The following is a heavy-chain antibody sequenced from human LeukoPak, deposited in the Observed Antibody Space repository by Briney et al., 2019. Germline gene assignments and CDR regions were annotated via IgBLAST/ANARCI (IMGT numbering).Heavy chain of an antibody. CDR3: ARDPSPTVTTAFDY. V-gene: IGHV3-33*01. CDR1: GFTFSSYG. CDR2: IWYDGSNK. Sequence: GGSLRLSCAASGFTFSSYGMHWVRQAPGKGLEWVAVIWYDGSNKYYADSVKGRFPISRDNSKNTLYLQMNSLRAEDTAVYYCARDPSPTVTTAFDYWGQGTLVTVSS. J-gene: IGHJ4*02. D-gene: IGHD4-17*01.